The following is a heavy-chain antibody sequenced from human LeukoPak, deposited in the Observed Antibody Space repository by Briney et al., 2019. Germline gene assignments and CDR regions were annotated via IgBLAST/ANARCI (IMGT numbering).Heavy chain of an antibody. Sequence: GASVKVSCKASGGTFSSYAISWVRQAPGQGLEWMGGIIPIFGTANYAQKFQGRVTITADKSTSTAYMELSSLRSEDTAVYYCARVALGELWYKYYFDYWGQGTLVTVSS. V-gene: IGHV1-69*06. CDR2: IIPIFGTA. D-gene: IGHD3-10*01. CDR3: ARVALGELWYKYYFDY. J-gene: IGHJ4*02. CDR1: GGTFSSYA.